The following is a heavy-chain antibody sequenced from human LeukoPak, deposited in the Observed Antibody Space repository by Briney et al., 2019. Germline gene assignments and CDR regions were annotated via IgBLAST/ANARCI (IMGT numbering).Heavy chain of an antibody. V-gene: IGHV4-34*01. CDR1: GWSFNGYY. CDR2: INHSGST. J-gene: IGHJ4*02. Sequence: SETLSLTCAVYGWSFNGYYWSWIRQPPGKGLEWIGEINHSGSTNYNPSLKSRVTTSLDTSKNQFYLRLTSGPAADTAVYYCARRPWGLLPPFVQWGQGALVSVSS. D-gene: IGHD1-26*01. CDR3: ARRPWGLLPPFVQ.